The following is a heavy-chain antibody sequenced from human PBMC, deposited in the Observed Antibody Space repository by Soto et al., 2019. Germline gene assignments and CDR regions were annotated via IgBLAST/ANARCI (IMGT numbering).Heavy chain of an antibody. CDR2: ISYDGSNK. V-gene: IGHV3-30*01. CDR3: ARGVLVPAAIVYYYGMDV. D-gene: IGHD2-2*02. CDR1: GFTFSSYA. J-gene: IGHJ6*02. Sequence: QVQLVESGGGVVQPGRSLRLSCAAYGFTFSSYAMHWVRQAPGKGLEWVAVISYDGSNKYYADSVKGRFTISRDNSKNTLYLQMNSLRAEDTAVYYCARGVLVPAAIVYYYGMDVWGQGTTVTVSS.